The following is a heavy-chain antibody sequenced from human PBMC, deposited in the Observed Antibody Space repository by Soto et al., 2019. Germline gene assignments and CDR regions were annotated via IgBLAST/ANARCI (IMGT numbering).Heavy chain of an antibody. CDR1: SGSISSYY. CDR3: AAGDHVPGFSYREIKWCGP. Sequence: PSETLSLTCTVSSGSISSYYWSCIRQPPGKGLEWIGYIHYTGNTNSNPSLKGRVTLSLDPSWNHFSLQFRSVTAAATAVYYCAAGDHVPGFSYREIKWCGPWG. D-gene: IGHD2-15*01. V-gene: IGHV4-59*01. CDR2: IHYTGNT. J-gene: IGHJ6*03.